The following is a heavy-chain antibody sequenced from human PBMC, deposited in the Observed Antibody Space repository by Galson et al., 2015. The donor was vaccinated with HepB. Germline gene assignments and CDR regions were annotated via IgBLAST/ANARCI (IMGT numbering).Heavy chain of an antibody. V-gene: IGHV3-11*04. J-gene: IGHJ2*01. CDR3: ARDRGSCDGDCYQGGRFGADWYFDL. CDR1: GFTFSDYY. Sequence: SLRLSCAASGFTFSDYYMSWIRQAPGKGLEWVSYISSSGSTIYYADSVQGRFTISRDSSRNTLYLQMDSLRAEDTAVYYCARDRGSCDGDCYQGGRFGADWYFDLWGRGTLVTVSS. CDR2: ISSSGSTI. D-gene: IGHD2-21*02.